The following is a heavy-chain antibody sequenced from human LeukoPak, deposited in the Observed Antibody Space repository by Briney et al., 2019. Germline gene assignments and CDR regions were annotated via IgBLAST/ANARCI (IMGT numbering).Heavy chain of an antibody. Sequence: GGSLRLSCAVSGFTFSRYAMHWVRQAPGKGLEWVAVISYDGSKKADSVKGRFTISRDNSKNTLYLQVTSLRAEDTAVYYCARDSSDYWGQGTLVTVSS. J-gene: IGHJ4*02. V-gene: IGHV3-30-3*01. CDR1: GFTFSRYA. CDR3: ARDSSDY. CDR2: ISYDGSKK.